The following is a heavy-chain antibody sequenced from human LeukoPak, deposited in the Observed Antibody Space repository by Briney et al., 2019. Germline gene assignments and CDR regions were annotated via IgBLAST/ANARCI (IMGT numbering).Heavy chain of an antibody. CDR3: ARKMNWGRAFDI. CDR1: GGPISSNNW. J-gene: IGHJ3*02. Sequence: SGTLSLTCVVSGGPISSNNWWSWIRQSPGKGLERIGEIHHSGRTIYNPSLKSRVTISVDKPKSQFSLNVTSVTAADTAVYYCARKMNWGRAFDIWGQGTMVTVSS. D-gene: IGHD3-16*01. CDR2: IHHSGRT. V-gene: IGHV4-4*02.